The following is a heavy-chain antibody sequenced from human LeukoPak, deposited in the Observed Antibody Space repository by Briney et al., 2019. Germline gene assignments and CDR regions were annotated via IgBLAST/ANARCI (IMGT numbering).Heavy chain of an antibody. CDR1: GGTISNNY. J-gene: IGHJ4*02. D-gene: IGHD3-10*01. V-gene: IGHV4-59*01. CDR2: IYYRGNS. Sequence: SETLSLTCTVSGGTISNNYWSWIRQSPGKGLEWIGYIYYRGNSIYTPSLKSRVTISADTPQNQFSLKLTSVTAADTAVYYCARSGSGSYGPVDFWGRGTLVTVSS. CDR3: ARSGSGSYGPVDF.